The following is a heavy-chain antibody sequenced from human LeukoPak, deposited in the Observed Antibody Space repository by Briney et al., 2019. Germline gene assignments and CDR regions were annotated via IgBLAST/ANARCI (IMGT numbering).Heavy chain of an antibody. D-gene: IGHD3-22*01. V-gene: IGHV4-38-2*02. CDR3: ARHKYYDSDFDY. Sequence: PSETLSLTCTVSGFSISTGYYWGWIRQPPGKGLEWIGSIYHSGSTDYNRSLKSRVTISVDTSKNQFSLKLSSVTAADTAVYYCARHKYYDSDFDYWGQGTLVTVSS. J-gene: IGHJ4*02. CDR2: IYHSGST. CDR1: GFSISTGYY.